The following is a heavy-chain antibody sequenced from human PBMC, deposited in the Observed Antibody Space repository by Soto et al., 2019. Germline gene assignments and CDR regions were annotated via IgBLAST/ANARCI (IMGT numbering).Heavy chain of an antibody. CDR3: ARATRSDYYDSSGYYPDAFDI. V-gene: IGHV3-30-3*01. CDR1: GFTFSSYA. CDR2: ISYDGSHK. Sequence: QVQLVESGGGVVQPGRSLRLSCAASGFTFSSYAMHWVRQAPGKGLEWVAVISYDGSHKYYADSVKGRFTISRDNSKNSLYLQMNSLRAEDTAVYYCARATRSDYYDSSGYYPDAFDIWGQGTMVTVSS. D-gene: IGHD3-22*01. J-gene: IGHJ3*02.